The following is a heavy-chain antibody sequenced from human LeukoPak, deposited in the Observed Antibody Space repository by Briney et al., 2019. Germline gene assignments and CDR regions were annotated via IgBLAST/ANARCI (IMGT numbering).Heavy chain of an antibody. CDR2: MHYSGST. V-gene: IGHV4-59*12. Sequence: ASETLSLTCTVSGDSISGFYSNWIRQSPEKGLEWIGYMHYSGSTNYNPSLKSRVSITVDTSKNEFSLKLSSVTAADTAVYYCARDPEGSGNWFDTWGQGILVTVSS. J-gene: IGHJ5*02. CDR3: ARDPEGSGNWFDT. CDR1: GDSISGFY. D-gene: IGHD2-15*01.